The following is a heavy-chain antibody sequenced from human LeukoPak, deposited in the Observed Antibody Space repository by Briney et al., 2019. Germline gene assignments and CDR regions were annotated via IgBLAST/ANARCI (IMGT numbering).Heavy chain of an antibody. D-gene: IGHD4-17*01. V-gene: IGHV4-38-2*02. J-gene: IGHJ4*02. Sequence: SETLSLTCTVSHYSISSGYYWGWSRQPPGKGLEWIGSIFHSGNTYYNPSLKSRVTISVDTSKNQFSLKLSSVTAADTAVYYCARGGRVYADLKIDYWGQGTLVTVSS. CDR3: ARGGRVYADLKIDY. CDR2: IFHSGNT. CDR1: HYSISSGYY.